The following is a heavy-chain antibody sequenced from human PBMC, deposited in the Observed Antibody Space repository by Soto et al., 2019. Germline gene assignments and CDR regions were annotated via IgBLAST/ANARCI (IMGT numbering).Heavy chain of an antibody. Sequence: PVESLTICRLVSGYRFTTYSVAWVLQMPGKGLEWMGIFYHGDSNTRYSPSFQGQVTFSADKSISTAYLQWSSLKASDTAMYYCARGGRGESHFYGLDVWGQGTTVTVSS. J-gene: IGHJ6*02. CDR2: FYHGDSNT. D-gene: IGHD2-15*01. CDR1: GYRFTTYS. CDR3: ARGGRGESHFYGLDV. V-gene: IGHV5-51*01.